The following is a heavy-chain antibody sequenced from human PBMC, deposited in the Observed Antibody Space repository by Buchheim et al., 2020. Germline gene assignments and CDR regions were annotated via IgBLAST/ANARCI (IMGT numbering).Heavy chain of an antibody. J-gene: IGHJ4*02. CDR2: IYYGGSKK. Sequence: QVQLVESGGGVVQPGRSLRLSCAASGFTFSSYCMHWVRQAPGKGLEWVAVIYYGGSKKYYADSVKGRFTISRDNSKNTLYLQMNSLRAENTAVYYCAKSDSSGWSIDYWGQGTL. CDR1: GFTFSSYC. V-gene: IGHV3-30*18. D-gene: IGHD6-19*01. CDR3: AKSDSSGWSIDY.